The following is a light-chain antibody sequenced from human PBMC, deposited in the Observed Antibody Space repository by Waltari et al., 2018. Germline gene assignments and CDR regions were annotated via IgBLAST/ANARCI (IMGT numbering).Light chain of an antibody. CDR3: QHTLA. V-gene: IGKV1-39*01. Sequence: DIQMTQSPSSLSASVGDRVTITCRTSQTISNNLNWHQQKPGEAPKLLIYGASNLQSGVSSRFSGSGSGTDFTLTISSLQPEDFATYYCQHTLAFGPGTKVDIK. CDR2: GAS. J-gene: IGKJ3*01. CDR1: QTISNN.